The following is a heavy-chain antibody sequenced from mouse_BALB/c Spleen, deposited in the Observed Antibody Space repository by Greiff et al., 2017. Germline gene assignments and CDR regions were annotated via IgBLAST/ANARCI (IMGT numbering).Heavy chain of an antibody. Sequence: EVQLVESGGGLVKPGGSLKLSCAASGFTFSSYAMSWVRQSPEKRLEWVAEISSGGSYTYYPDTVTGRFTISRDNAKNTLYLEMSSLRSEDTAMYYCARKDDYAAAWFAYWGQGTLVTVSA. CDR1: GFTFSSYA. CDR3: ARKDDYAAAWFAY. V-gene: IGHV5-9-4*01. CDR2: ISSGGSYT. D-gene: IGHD2-4*01. J-gene: IGHJ3*01.